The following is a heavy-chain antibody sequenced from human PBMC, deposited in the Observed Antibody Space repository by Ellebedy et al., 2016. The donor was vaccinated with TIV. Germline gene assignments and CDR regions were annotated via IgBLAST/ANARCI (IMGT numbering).Heavy chain of an antibody. CDR1: GFTFSSYG. CDR3: ARGVEDWYFDL. D-gene: IGHD3-3*01. V-gene: IGHV3-33*01. J-gene: IGHJ2*01. Sequence: GGSLRLSCAASGFTFSSYGMHWVRQAPGKGLEWVAVIWYDGSNKYYADSVKGRSTISRDNSKNTLYLQMNSLRAEDTAVYYCARGVEDWYFDLWGRGTLVTVSS. CDR2: IWYDGSNK.